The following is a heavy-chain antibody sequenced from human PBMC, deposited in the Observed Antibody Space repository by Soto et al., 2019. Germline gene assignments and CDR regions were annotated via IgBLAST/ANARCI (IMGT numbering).Heavy chain of an antibody. D-gene: IGHD6-19*01. CDR3: TSHRSGWYVETN. V-gene: IGHV3-73*01. CDR2: IRSKANTYAT. J-gene: IGHJ1*01. Sequence: GGSLRLSCAASGFPFSGSAMHWVRQASGKGLEWVGRIRSKANTYATAYAASVKGRFTISRDDSKHTAYLQMNSLKTEDTAVYYCTSHRSGWYVETNWGQGTLVTV. CDR1: GFPFSGSA.